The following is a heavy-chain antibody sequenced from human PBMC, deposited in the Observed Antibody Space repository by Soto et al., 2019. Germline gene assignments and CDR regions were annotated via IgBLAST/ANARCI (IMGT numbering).Heavy chain of an antibody. CDR2: ISYDGSNE. J-gene: IGHJ4*02. CDR1: GFTFSTYG. CDR3: GWGELPEIDY. Sequence: QVQLVESGGGVVQPGRSLRLSCAASGFTFSTYGMHWVRQAPGKGLEWVAVISYDGSNEIYADSVKGRFTISRDNSKNTLYLQMNSLRAEDTAVYYCGWGELPEIDYWGQGTLVTVSS. D-gene: IGHD1-7*01. V-gene: IGHV3-30*03.